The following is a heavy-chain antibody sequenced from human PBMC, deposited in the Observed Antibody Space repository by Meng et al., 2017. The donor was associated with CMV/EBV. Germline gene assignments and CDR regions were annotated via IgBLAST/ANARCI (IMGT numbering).Heavy chain of an antibody. D-gene: IGHD2-2*02. CDR2: IYSGGST. Sequence: GGPLRLSCAASGFTVSSNYMSWVRQAPGKGLEWVSVIYSGGSTYYADSVKGRFTISRDNSKNTLYLQMNSLRAEDTAVYYCKIVVVPAAIRGTYGMDVWGQGTTVTVSS. CDR3: KIVVVPAAIRGTYGMDV. CDR1: GFTVSSNY. V-gene: IGHV3-66*02. J-gene: IGHJ6*02.